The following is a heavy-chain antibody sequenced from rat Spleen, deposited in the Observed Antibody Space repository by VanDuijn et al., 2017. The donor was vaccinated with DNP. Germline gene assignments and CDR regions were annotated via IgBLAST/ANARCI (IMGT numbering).Heavy chain of an antibody. V-gene: IGHV5-7*01. D-gene: IGHD5-1*01. J-gene: IGHJ1*01. CDR2: ISYDASST. Sequence: EVQLVESGGGLVQPGRSMKLSCAASGFTFSNYYMAWVRQAPKMGLEWVATISYDASSTYYRDSVKGRFTISRDNAENAQYLQMDSLTSEDTATYYCATRGVGARYYWYFDFWGPGAMVTVSS. CDR3: ATRGVGARYYWYFDF. CDR1: GFTFSNYY.